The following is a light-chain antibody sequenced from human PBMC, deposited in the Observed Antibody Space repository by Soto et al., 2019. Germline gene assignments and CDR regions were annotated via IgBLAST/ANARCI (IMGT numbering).Light chain of an antibody. J-gene: IGKJ5*01. CDR2: DAS. V-gene: IGKV3-15*01. CDR1: QGVTTN. CDR3: QQYNNWPFS. Sequence: ILSTQSPAILSFSPGDRAPLSCTAGQGVTTNFAWYQQKSGQSPRLLIYDASIRATGVPARFSGTGSETDFTLTISGLQSEDSAIYFCQQYNNWPFSFGEGTRVEIK.